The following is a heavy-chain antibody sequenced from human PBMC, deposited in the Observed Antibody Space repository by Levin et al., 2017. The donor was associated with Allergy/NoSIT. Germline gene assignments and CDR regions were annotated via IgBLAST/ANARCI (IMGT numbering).Heavy chain of an antibody. CDR1: GGSIRSGYYF. Sequence: SQTLSLTCPVSGGSIRSGYYFWSWIRQHPGKGLEWIGYISYSGSAYYNPSLKSRVTMSVDTSKSQFSLKLSSVTAADTAVYYCARYYGSGGYPFDYWGQGTLVTVSS. D-gene: IGHD3-10*01. CDR3: ARYYGSGGYPFDY. CDR2: ISYSGSA. V-gene: IGHV4-31*03. J-gene: IGHJ4*02.